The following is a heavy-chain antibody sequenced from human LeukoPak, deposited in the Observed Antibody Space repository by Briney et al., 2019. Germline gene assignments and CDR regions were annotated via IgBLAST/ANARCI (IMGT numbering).Heavy chain of an antibody. V-gene: IGHV3-11*01. J-gene: IGHJ5*02. CDR3: ARDAVSYIVAS. CDR2: ISSSGSTI. Sequence: GGSLRLSCAASGFTFSDYYMSWIRQAPGKGLEWVSYISSSGSTIYYADSVKGRFTISRDNAKNSLYPQMNSLRAEDTAVYYCARDAVSYIVASWGQGTLVTVSS. D-gene: IGHD5-12*01. CDR1: GFTFSDYY.